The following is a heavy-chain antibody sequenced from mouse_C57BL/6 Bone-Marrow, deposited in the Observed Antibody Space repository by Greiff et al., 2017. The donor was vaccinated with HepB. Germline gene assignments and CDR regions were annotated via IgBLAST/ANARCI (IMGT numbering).Heavy chain of an antibody. V-gene: IGHV1-81*01. CDR3: ARGGLRRRAMDY. Sequence: VQGVESGAELARPGASVKLSCKASGYTFTSYGISWVKQRTGQGLEWIGEIYPRSGNTYYNEKFKGKATLTADKSSSTAYMELRSLTSEDSAVYFCARGGLRRRAMDYWGQGTSVTVSS. D-gene: IGHD2-4*01. CDR1: GYTFTSYG. CDR2: IYPRSGNT. J-gene: IGHJ4*01.